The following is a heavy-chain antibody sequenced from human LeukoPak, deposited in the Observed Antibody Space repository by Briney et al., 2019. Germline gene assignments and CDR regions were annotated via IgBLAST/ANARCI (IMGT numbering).Heavy chain of an antibody. J-gene: IGHJ6*02. Sequence: GGSLRLSCAASGFTFSSYSMNWVRQAPGKGLEWVSSISSSSSYIYYADSVKGRFTISRDNAKNSLYLQMNSLRAEDTAVYYCARAKNYYDSSGYSPYYYGMDVWGQGTTVTVSS. CDR2: ISSSSSYI. CDR1: GFTFSSYS. CDR3: ARAKNYYDSSGYSPYYYGMDV. D-gene: IGHD3-22*01. V-gene: IGHV3-21*01.